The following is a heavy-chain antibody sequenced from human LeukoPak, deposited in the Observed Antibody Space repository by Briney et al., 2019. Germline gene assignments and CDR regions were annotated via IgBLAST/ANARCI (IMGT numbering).Heavy chain of an antibody. Sequence: GASVKVSCKASGYTFTSYYMHWVRQAPGQGLEWMGWINPNSGGTNYAQKFQGRVTMTRDTSISTAYMELSRLRSDDTAVYYCARRTSAVAGLSIYYYYYMDVWGKGTTVTVSS. J-gene: IGHJ6*03. CDR3: ARRTSAVAGLSIYYYYYMDV. V-gene: IGHV1-2*02. D-gene: IGHD6-19*01. CDR1: GYTFTSYY. CDR2: INPNSGGT.